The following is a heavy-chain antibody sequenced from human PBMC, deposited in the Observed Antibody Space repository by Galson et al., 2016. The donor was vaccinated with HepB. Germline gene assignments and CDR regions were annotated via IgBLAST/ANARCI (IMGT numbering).Heavy chain of an antibody. V-gene: IGHV3-30*18. CDR3: AKDGVAGAVDFGMDV. J-gene: IGHJ6*02. CDR2: ISNDGRSK. D-gene: IGHD6-19*01. CDR1: GFSFRTYG. Sequence: SLRLSCAASGFSFRTYGTHWVRQAPGKGLEWVAVISNDGRSKFYADSVKGRFTISRDNSKNTLYLQMNSLRAEDTGVYYCAKDGVAGAVDFGMDVWGQGTTVTVSS.